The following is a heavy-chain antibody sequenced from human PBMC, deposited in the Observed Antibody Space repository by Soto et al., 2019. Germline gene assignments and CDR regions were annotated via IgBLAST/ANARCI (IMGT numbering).Heavy chain of an antibody. J-gene: IGHJ4*02. V-gene: IGHV4-59*08. CDR1: GGSISSYY. Sequence: QVQLQESGPGLVKPSETLSLTCTVSGGSISSYYWSWIRQPPGKGLEGLGYIYYSGSTNYNPSLKSRVTISVDTSKNQFPLKLSSVTAADTAVYYSARRYGSCFDYWGQGTLVTVSS. CDR2: IYYSGST. CDR3: ARRYGSCFDY. D-gene: IGHD5-18*01.